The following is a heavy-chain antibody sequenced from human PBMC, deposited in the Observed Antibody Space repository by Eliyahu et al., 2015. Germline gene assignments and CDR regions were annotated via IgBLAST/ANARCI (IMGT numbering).Heavy chain of an antibody. CDR2: TSNSGNT. CDR3: ARGVISGGNRYFDL. V-gene: IGHV4-4*09. J-gene: IGHJ2*01. CDR1: GDSMTTSF. Sequence: QVQLQESGPGLVKPAETLSLTCTVGGDSMTTSFWTWIRQPPGKGLEWIGHTSNSGNTKYDASLKSRVLISLDMSKNQFSLELKSVTAADSAIYYCARGVISGGNRYFDLWGRGTLVTVSS. D-gene: IGHD5-12*01.